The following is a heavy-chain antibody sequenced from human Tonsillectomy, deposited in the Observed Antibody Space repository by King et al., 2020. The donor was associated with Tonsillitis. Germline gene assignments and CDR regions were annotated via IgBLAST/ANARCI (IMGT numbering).Heavy chain of an antibody. D-gene: IGHD3-22*01. CDR1: GFTFSSYA. CDR2: ISGSGGST. V-gene: IGHV3-23*04. J-gene: IGHJ3*01. Sequence: VQLVESGGGLVQPGGSLRPSCAASGFTFSSYAMSWVRQAPGKGLEWVSAISGSGGSTYYADSVKGRFTISRDNSKNTLYLQMNSLRAEDTAVYYCAKPYYYDSRPEYAFDFWGQGTMVTVSS. CDR3: AKPYYYDSRPEYAFDF.